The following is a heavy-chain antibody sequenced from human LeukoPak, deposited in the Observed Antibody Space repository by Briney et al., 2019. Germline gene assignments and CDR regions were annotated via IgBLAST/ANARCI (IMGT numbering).Heavy chain of an antibody. V-gene: IGHV3-23*01. CDR1: GLTFNNYA. CDR2: ISGRGGNT. CDR3: ATGYSDSLRSPLDS. D-gene: IGHD3-22*01. J-gene: IGHJ5*01. Sequence: GGSLRLSCAASGLTFNNYALTWIRQAPGKRLEWGSSISGRGGNTYYADSVKGRFTISRDDSKNTLFLQMNSLRAEDTAVYYCATGYSDSLRSPLDSWGQGTLVTVSS.